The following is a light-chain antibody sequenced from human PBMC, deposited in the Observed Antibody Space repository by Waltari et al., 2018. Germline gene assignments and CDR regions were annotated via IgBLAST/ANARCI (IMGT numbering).Light chain of an antibody. CDR1: QSVGRT. J-gene: IGKJ1*01. Sequence: EIVLTQSPASLSLSPGDRATLSCRASQSVGRTLAWYQQRPGQAPRLLIYDASSRATGIPDRLSGSGSGTYFSLTISRLEPEDFAVYYCQKYGTRPATFGQGTKVEVK. CDR3: QKYGTRPAT. V-gene: IGKV3-20*01. CDR2: DAS.